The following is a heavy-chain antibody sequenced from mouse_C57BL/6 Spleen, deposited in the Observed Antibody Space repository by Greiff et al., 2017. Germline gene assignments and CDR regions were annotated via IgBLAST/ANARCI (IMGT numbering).Heavy chain of an antibody. J-gene: IGHJ2*01. CDR1: GYTFTSYW. V-gene: IGHV1-64*01. D-gene: IGHD1-1*01. CDR3: AREGDGSSYFDY. CDR2: IHPNSGST. Sequence: QVQLQQPGAELVQPGASVKLSCKASGYTFTSYWMHWVKQRPGQGLEWIGMIHPNSGSTNYNEKFKSKATLTVDKSSSTAYMQLSSLTSEDSAVYYCAREGDGSSYFDYWGQGTTLTVSS.